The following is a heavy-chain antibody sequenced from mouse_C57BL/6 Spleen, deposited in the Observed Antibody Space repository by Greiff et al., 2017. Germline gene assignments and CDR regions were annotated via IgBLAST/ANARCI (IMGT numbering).Heavy chain of an antibody. V-gene: IGHV1-53*01. J-gene: IGHJ1*03. CDR3: ARDGYYHWYFDV. D-gene: IGHD2-3*01. CDR2: INPSNGGT. Sequence: QVQLQQPGTELVKPGASVKLSCKASGYTFTSYWMHWVKQRPGQGLEWIGNINPSNGGTNYNEKFKSKATLTVYKSSSTAYMQLSSLTSVDSAVYYCARDGYYHWYFDVWGTGTTVTVSS. CDR1: GYTFTSYW.